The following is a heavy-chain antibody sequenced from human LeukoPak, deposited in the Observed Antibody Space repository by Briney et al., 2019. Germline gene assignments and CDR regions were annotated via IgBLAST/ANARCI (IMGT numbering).Heavy chain of an antibody. V-gene: IGHV5-51*01. D-gene: IGHD3-22*01. CDR1: GYRFTSYW. CDR2: IYPGDSDT. Sequence: GASLKISCKGSGYRFTSYWIGWVRQMPGKGLEWMGIIYPGDSDTRYSPSFQGQVTISADKSISTAYLQWRSLKASDTAMYYCARRGPYYYDSSGLIDYWGQGTLVTVSS. J-gene: IGHJ4*02. CDR3: ARRGPYYYDSSGLIDY.